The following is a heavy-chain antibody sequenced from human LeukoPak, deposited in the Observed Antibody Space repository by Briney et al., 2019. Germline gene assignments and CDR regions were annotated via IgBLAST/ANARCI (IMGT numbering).Heavy chain of an antibody. V-gene: IGHV3-21*01. D-gene: IGHD1-26*01. CDR3: ARDTRSLIDY. Sequence: GGSLRLSCAASGFTSSTYTMNWVRQAPGKGLEWVSSINGDGRYIYYADSMKGRFTISRDNAKNSLYLHMNSLRADGTAVYYCARDTRSLIDYWGQGTLVTVSS. J-gene: IGHJ4*02. CDR2: INGDGRYI. CDR1: GFTSSTYT.